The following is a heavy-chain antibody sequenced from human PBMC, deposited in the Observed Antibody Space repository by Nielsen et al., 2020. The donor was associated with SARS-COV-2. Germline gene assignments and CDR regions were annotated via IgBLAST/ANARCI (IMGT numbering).Heavy chain of an antibody. CDR2: MNPNSGNT. V-gene: IGHV1-8*01. CDR3: ARGIGQWVGNYYYYGMDV. CDR1: GYTFTSYD. Sequence: ASVKVSCKASGYTFTSYDINWVRQATGQGLEWMGWMNPNSGNTGYAQKFQGRVTMTRNTSISTAYMELSSLRSEDTAVYYCARGIGQWVGNYYYYGMDVWGQGTTVTVSS. D-gene: IGHD1-1*01. J-gene: IGHJ6*02.